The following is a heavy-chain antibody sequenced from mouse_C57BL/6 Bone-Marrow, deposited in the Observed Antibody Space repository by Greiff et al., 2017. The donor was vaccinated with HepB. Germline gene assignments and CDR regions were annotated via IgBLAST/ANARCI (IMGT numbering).Heavy chain of an antibody. D-gene: IGHD2-3*01. V-gene: IGHV1-64*01. J-gene: IGHJ2*01. Sequence: QVQLQQSGAELVKPGASVKLSCKASGYTFTSYWMHWVKQRPGQGLEWIGMIHPNSGSTNYNEKFKSKATLTVDKSSSTAYMQLSSLTSEDSAVYYCARLYDGYHFDYWGQGTTLTVSS. CDR1: GYTFTSYW. CDR3: ARLYDGYHFDY. CDR2: IHPNSGST.